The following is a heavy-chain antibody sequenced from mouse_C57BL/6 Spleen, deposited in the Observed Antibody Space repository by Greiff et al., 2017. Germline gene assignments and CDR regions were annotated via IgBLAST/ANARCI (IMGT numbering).Heavy chain of an antibody. Sequence: QVQLQQSGPELVKPGASVKISCKASGYAFSSSWMNWVKQRPGKGLEWIGRIYPGDGDTNYNGKFKGKATLTADKSSSTAYMQRSSLTSEDSAVYFCARPLYYGSSYGFAYWGQGTLVTVSA. D-gene: IGHD1-1*01. J-gene: IGHJ3*01. V-gene: IGHV1-82*01. CDR3: ARPLYYGSSYGFAY. CDR1: GYAFSSSW. CDR2: IYPGDGDT.